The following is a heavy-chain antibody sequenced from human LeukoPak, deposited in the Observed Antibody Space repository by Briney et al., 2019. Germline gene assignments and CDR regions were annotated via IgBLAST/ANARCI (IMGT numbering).Heavy chain of an antibody. J-gene: IGHJ4*02. Sequence: GGSLRLSCAASGFTFSSYAMHWVRQAPGKGLEWVAVISYDGSNKYYADSVRGRFTISRDNSKNFLYLQMNSLRAEDTAVYYCVRDGRPLDYWGQGTLVIVS. CDR3: VRDGRPLDY. V-gene: IGHV3-30*04. D-gene: IGHD3/OR15-3a*01. CDR2: ISYDGSNK. CDR1: GFTFSSYA.